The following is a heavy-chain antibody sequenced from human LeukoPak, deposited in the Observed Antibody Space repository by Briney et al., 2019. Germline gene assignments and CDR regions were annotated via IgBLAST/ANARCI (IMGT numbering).Heavy chain of an antibody. D-gene: IGHD5-18*01. CDR3: ARAGGYSSGLDY. CDR2: MNPNSGNT. CDR1: GYTFTSYD. J-gene: IGHJ4*02. V-gene: IGHV1-8*03. Sequence: VASVKVSCKASGYTFTSYDINWVRQATGQGLEWMGWMNPNSGNTGYAQKFQGRVTITRNTSISTAYMELSSLRSEDTAVYYCARAGGYSSGLDYWGQGTLVTVSS.